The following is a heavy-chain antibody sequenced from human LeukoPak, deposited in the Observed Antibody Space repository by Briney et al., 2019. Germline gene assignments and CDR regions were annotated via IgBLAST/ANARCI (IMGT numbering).Heavy chain of an antibody. V-gene: IGHV3-74*01. CDR3: TRGRPHGNDY. D-gene: IGHD4-23*01. Sequence: GGSLRLSCAASGFTFSSYAMSWVRQAPGKGLVWVSRIASDGSSTTYADSVKGRFSISRDNAKNTLYLQMNSLRVEDTAVYYCTRGRPHGNDYWGQGTLVTVSS. CDR1: GFTFSSYA. CDR2: IASDGSST. J-gene: IGHJ4*02.